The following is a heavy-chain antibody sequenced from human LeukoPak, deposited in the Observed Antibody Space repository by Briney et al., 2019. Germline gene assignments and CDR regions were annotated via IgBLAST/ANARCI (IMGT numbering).Heavy chain of an antibody. CDR3: ARERIGYCSRTSCYLERYYYYMDV. J-gene: IGHJ6*03. D-gene: IGHD2-2*01. Sequence: GGSLRLSCAASGFTLISYAIHWVRQAPGKGLEWVAVISFHGTDSFYADSVKGRFTISRDNSKNTLYLQMSSLRADDTAVYYCARERIGYCSRTSCYLERYYYYMDVWGKGATVTVSS. CDR1: GFTLISYA. CDR2: ISFHGTDS. V-gene: IGHV3-30*04.